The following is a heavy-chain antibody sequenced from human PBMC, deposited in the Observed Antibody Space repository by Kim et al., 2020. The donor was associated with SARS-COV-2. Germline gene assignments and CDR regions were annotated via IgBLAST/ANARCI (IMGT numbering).Heavy chain of an antibody. Sequence: SETLSLTCSVSGGSISSGTYYWGWIRQPPGKGLEWIGNIYSGGSTYYNPSLENRGTISVDTSQNQFSLKLSSVTAADTAVYYCARQTGYSGSFLHYWGQGTLVTVSS. CDR3: ARQTGYSGSFLHY. V-gene: IGHV4-39*01. D-gene: IGHD1-26*01. CDR1: GGSISSGTYY. CDR2: IYSGGST. J-gene: IGHJ4*02.